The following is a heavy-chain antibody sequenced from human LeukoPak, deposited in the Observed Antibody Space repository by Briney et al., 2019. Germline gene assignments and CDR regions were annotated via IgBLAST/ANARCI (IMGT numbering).Heavy chain of an antibody. CDR2: TGGRGGST. J-gene: IGHJ4*02. Sequence: GGSLRLSCAASGFTFSSYAMSWVRQAPGKGLEWVSATGGRGGSTHHADSVKGRFTISRDDSKNTLYLQMNSLRVEDTAVYYCAKHYCSSTSCYRTYYFDYWGQGTLVTVSS. V-gene: IGHV3-23*01. CDR3: AKHYCSSTSCYRTYYFDY. CDR1: GFTFSSYA. D-gene: IGHD2-2*02.